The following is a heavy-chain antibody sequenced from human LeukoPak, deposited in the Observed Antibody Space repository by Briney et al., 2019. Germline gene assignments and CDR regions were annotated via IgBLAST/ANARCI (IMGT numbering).Heavy chain of an antibody. CDR3: TKTESSHGYPFVSDY. CDR2: FRSKGFGGTA. J-gene: IGHJ4*02. Sequence: PGGYLRLSCIATGFNFGDYGVAWVRHPPGRGLHRGGFFRSKGFGGTAEYAASVKGRFTISRDDSKSIAYLQMTSLKTDDTAVYYCTKTESSHGYPFVSDYWGQGTLVSVSS. CDR1: GFNFGDYG. V-gene: IGHV3-49*04. D-gene: IGHD5-18*01.